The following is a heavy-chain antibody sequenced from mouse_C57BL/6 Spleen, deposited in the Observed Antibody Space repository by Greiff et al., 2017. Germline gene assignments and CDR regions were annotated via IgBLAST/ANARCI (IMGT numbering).Heavy chain of an antibody. J-gene: IGHJ2*01. CDR2: IYPSDSET. Sequence: QVQLQQPGAELVRPGSSVKLSCKASGYTFTSYWMDWVKQRPGQGLEWIGNIYPSDSETHYNQKFKDKAILTVDKSSSTAYMQLSSLTSEDSAVYYCARRGDGNTFDYWGQGTTLTVSS. CDR1: GYTFTSYW. CDR3: ARRGDGNTFDY. D-gene: IGHD2-1*01. V-gene: IGHV1-61*01.